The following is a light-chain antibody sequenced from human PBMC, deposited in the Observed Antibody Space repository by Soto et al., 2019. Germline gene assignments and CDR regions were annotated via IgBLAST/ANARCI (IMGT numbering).Light chain of an antibody. J-gene: IGKJ1*01. Sequence: DIQMTQSPSSLSAFVGDSVTVACRATQPIGTSLHWYQQKPGKAPKLLIFAASSLQSGVPSRFSGCRSGPDFTPTISSLQPEYFATYYCQQSYSSPPTFGQGTKVDIK. CDR3: QQSYSSPPT. CDR1: QPIGTS. V-gene: IGKV1-39*01. CDR2: AAS.